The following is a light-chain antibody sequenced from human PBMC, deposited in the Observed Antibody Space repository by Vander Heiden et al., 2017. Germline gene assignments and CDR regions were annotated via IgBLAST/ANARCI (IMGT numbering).Light chain of an antibody. V-gene: IGLV1-44*01. Sequence: QSVLTPPPSASGTPGPRVSISCSGRSSNIGSHTVNWYQQYPGAAPKRLIYLDHQRPSGVADRFSGSKSGTSASLAISGLQYEDEADYYCAVRDDNLRAVVFGGGTKLTVL. CDR1: SSNIGSHT. CDR3: AVRDDNLRAVV. CDR2: LDH. J-gene: IGLJ3*02.